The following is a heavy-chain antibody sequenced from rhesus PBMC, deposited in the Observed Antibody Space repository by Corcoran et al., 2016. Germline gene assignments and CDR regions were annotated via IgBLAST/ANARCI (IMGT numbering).Heavy chain of an antibody. J-gene: IGHJ4*01. CDR2: ISESVGTI. V-gene: IGHV3-100*02. CDR1: GFTFSSYD. Sequence: DVQLVESGGGLVKPGGSLRLSCVASGFTFSSYDMHWVRQAPGKGLEWVSVISESVGTIYYADSMKGRFTIYRDNDKNSLFLQMNSLRAEDTAVYYCMYCSGGGNYGWGQGVLVTVSS. D-gene: IGHD2-39*02. CDR3: MYCSGGGNYG.